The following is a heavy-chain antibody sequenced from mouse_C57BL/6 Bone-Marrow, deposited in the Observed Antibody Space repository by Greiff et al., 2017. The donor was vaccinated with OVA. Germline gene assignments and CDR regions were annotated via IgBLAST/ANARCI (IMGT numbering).Heavy chain of an antibody. CDR3: ARAIYYYGSSPYYAMDY. Sequence: FSFPSSFYPSPSYSMHWVKQRPGQGLEWIGMIHPTSVSTNYNANFQSKAPLTVDKSSSAAYMQLSSLTSEDSAVYYCARAIYYYGSSPYYAMDYWGQGTSVTVSS. V-gene: IGHV1-64*01. D-gene: IGHD1-1*01. CDR1: FYPSPSYS. J-gene: IGHJ4*01. CDR2: IHPTSVST.